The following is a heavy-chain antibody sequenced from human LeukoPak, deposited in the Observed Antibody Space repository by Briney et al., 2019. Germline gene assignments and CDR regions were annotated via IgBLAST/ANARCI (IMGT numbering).Heavy chain of an antibody. V-gene: IGHV1-18*01. Sequence: ASVKVSCKASGYTFTSYGISWVRQAPGQGLEWMGRISAYNGNTNYAQKLQGRVTMTTDTSTSTAYMELRSLRSDDTAVYYCARGLQTYYDFWSGYYAFDYWGQGTLVTVSS. D-gene: IGHD3-3*01. CDR1: GYTFTSYG. CDR2: ISAYNGNT. J-gene: IGHJ4*02. CDR3: ARGLQTYYDFWSGYYAFDY.